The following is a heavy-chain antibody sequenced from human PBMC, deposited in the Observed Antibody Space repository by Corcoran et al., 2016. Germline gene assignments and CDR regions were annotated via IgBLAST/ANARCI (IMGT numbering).Heavy chain of an antibody. V-gene: IGHV2-70*01. J-gene: IGHJ6*02. CDR1: GFPLSTSGMC. CDR3: ARIRARAARPTPPTDYYGMDA. Sequence: QVTLRESGLALVKPTQTLTLTCTFSGFPLSTSGMCVSWIRQPPGKALEWLALIDWDDDKYYSTSLKTRLTIAKDTSKNQVVLTMTNMDPVDTATYYCARIRARAARPTPPTDYYGMDAWGRGTTVPVS. D-gene: IGHD6-6*01. CDR2: IDWDDDK.